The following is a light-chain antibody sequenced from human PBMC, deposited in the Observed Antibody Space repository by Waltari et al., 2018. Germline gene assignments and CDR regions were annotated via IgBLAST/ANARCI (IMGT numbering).Light chain of an antibody. Sequence: DIVMTQSPDSLAVSLVERATINRKSSQSVLHSSNNKNYLAWYRQKPGQPPKLLIYWGSTRESGVPDRISGSGSGTDFTLTISSLQAEDVAVYYCQQYYSSPHTFGLGTRLEIK. V-gene: IGKV4-1*01. CDR2: WGS. J-gene: IGKJ5*01. CDR3: QQYYSSPHT. CDR1: QSVLHSSNNKNY.